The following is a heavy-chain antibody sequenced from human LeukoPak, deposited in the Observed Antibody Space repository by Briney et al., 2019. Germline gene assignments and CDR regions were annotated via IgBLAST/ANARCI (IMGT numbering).Heavy chain of an antibody. CDR3: ARGRPTRLGYIDAFDI. D-gene: IGHD5-18*01. J-gene: IGHJ3*02. CDR2: IYYSGST. CDR1: GGSISSSSYY. V-gene: IGHV4-39*07. Sequence: PSETLSLTCTVSGGSISSSSYYWGWIRQPPGKGLEWIGSIYYSGSTYYNPSLKSRVTISVDTSKNQFSLKLSSVTAADTAVYYCARGRPTRLGYIDAFDIWGQGTMVTVSS.